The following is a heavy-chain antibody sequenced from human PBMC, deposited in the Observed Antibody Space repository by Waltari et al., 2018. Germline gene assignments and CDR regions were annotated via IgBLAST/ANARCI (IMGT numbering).Heavy chain of an antibody. Sequence: QVQLQQWGAGLLKPSETLSLTCAVYGGSFSGYYWSWIRQPPGKGLEWIGEINHSGSTNYNPSLKSRVTISVDTSKNQFSLKLSSVTAADTAVYYCARGAATGLQGYYFDYWGQGTLVTVSS. J-gene: IGHJ4*02. CDR1: GGSFSGYY. CDR2: INHSGST. D-gene: IGHD1-1*01. CDR3: ARGAATGLQGYYFDY. V-gene: IGHV4-34*01.